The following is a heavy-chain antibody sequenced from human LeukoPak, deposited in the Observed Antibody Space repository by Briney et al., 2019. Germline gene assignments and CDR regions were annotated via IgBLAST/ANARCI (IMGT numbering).Heavy chain of an antibody. D-gene: IGHD5-24*01. CDR1: GFTFSTYA. J-gene: IGHJ4*02. CDR3: AKVGAWPDY. Sequence: PGGSLRLSCAASGFTFSTYAMAWVRQAPGNGLEWVSSITGSGDYTYYADSVKGRFTISRDNSKNTLYLQMNSLRAEDTAVYYCAKVGAWPDYWGQGTLVTVSS. CDR2: ITGSGDYT. V-gene: IGHV3-23*01.